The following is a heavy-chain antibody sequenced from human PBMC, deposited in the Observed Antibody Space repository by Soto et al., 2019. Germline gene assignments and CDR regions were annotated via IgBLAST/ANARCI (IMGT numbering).Heavy chain of an antibody. Sequence: ASVKVSCKASGYTFTGHHIHWVRQAPGQGLEWMGWINPISGGTKYREKFQGRVSITRDKSSSTAYMELSSLTSDDSAVYYCAKDGRHCSGGSCPQGHWGQGTLVTVSS. CDR1: GYTFTGHH. CDR3: AKDGRHCSGGSCPQGH. V-gene: IGHV1-2*02. D-gene: IGHD2-15*01. CDR2: INPISGGT. J-gene: IGHJ4*02.